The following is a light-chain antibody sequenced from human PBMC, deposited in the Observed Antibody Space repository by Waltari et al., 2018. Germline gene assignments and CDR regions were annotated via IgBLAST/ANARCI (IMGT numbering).Light chain of an antibody. CDR3: QQYGGSPPGT. CDR1: QSVSSSY. CDR2: DAS. V-gene: IGKV3-20*01. Sequence: EIVLTQSPGTLSLSPGDRATLSCRASQSVSSSYLAWYQQKPGQTPRLLIFDASSRATGIPDRFSGSGSGTDFTLTISRLEPEDSAVYYCQQYGGSPPGTFGQGTKLEIK. J-gene: IGKJ2*02.